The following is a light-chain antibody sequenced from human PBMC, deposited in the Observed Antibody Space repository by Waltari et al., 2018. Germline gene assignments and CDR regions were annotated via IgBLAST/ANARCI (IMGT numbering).Light chain of an antibody. CDR3: ASYTGSWNWV. CDR2: DVS. V-gene: IGLV2-14*01. Sequence: QFPLTQPASVPGSPGQSITFSSTGTSSDVGALNYVRCYHQHPGRAPKLIMYDVSHRPSGLSNRFSGSKSGNTASLTISGLQAEDEADYYCASYTGSWNWVFGGGTKLTVL. J-gene: IGLJ3*02. CDR1: SSDVGALNY.